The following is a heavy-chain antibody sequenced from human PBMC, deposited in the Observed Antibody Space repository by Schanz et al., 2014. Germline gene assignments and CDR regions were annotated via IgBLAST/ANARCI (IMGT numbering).Heavy chain of an antibody. V-gene: IGHV3-74*01. J-gene: IGHJ2*01. CDR1: GFTFSSYW. Sequence: EVQLLESGGGLVQPGGSLRLSCAASGFTFSSYWMHWVRQVPGKGLVWVSRIKSDGSSTSYADSVTGRFTISRDNAKNTLYLQMNTLRAEDTAVYYCAKDAPYPFDLWGRGTLITVSS. CDR3: AKDAPYPFDL. CDR2: IKSDGSST.